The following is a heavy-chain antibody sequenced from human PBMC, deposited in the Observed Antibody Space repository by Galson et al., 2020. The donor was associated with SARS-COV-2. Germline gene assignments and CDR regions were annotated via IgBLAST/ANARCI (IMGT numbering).Heavy chain of an antibody. CDR3: ASPSITSSGVLSLAEGDYYGMDV. CDR1: GHTLTELS. Sequence: ASVKVSCKVSGHTLTELSMHWVRQAPGKGLEWMGSFDPEDDKTIYAQKFQGRVTMTEDTSTDTAYMELSSLRPEDTAVYYCASPSITSSGVLSLAEGDYYGMDVWGQGTTVTVSS. V-gene: IGHV1-24*01. J-gene: IGHJ6*02. CDR2: FDPEDDKT. D-gene: IGHD3-3*01.